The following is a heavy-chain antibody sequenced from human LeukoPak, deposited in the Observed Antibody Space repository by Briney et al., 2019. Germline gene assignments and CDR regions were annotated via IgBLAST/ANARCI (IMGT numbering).Heavy chain of an antibody. CDR3: ARVDSGYDFFSY. J-gene: IGHJ4*02. CDR2: ISYDGSNK. Sequence: GGSLRLSCAASGFTFSSYAMHWVRQAPGKGLEWVAVISYDGSNKYYADSVKGRFTISRDNSKNTLYLQMNSLRAEDTAVYYCARVDSGYDFFSYWGRGTLVTVSS. V-gene: IGHV3-30-3*01. D-gene: IGHD5-12*01. CDR1: GFTFSSYA.